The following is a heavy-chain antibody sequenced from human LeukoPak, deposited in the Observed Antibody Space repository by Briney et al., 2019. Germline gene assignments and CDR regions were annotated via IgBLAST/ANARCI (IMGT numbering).Heavy chain of an antibody. Sequence: PSETLSLTCTVSGGSISSYYWSWIRQPAGKGLEWLGRIYTSGNTNYNPSLESRVKMSVDTPKNQFSLNLSSVTAADTAVYYCARDTAAARAFDIWGQGTMVTVSS. CDR1: GGSISSYY. CDR2: IYTSGNT. V-gene: IGHV4-4*07. CDR3: ARDTAAARAFDI. J-gene: IGHJ3*02. D-gene: IGHD6-13*01.